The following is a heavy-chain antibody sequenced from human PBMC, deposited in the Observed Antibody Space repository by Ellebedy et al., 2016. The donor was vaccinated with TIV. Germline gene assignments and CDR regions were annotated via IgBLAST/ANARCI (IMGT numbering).Heavy chain of an antibody. Sequence: GESLKISCAASGYAFSNYAVSWVRQAPGKGLEWVSTISVGADSTYYAGSVKGRFTISRDSSHAILKMNSLRAEDTAVYYCAKDLRGGVSRYFDSWGQGTLVTVSS. CDR2: ISVGADST. V-gene: IGHV3-23*01. J-gene: IGHJ4*02. D-gene: IGHD2-8*02. CDR1: GYAFSNYA. CDR3: AKDLRGGVSRYFDS.